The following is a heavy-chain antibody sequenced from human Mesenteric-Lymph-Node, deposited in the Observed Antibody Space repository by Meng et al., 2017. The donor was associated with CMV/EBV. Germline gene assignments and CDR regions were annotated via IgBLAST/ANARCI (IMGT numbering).Heavy chain of an antibody. D-gene: IGHD2-15*01. J-gene: IGHJ5*02. CDR1: GFTFSSYW. Sequence: GESLKISCAASGFTFSSYWMTWVRQAPGKGLEWVANIKQDGSETFYVDSVKGRFTMSRDNAKNSLYLQMSGLRAEDTAIYYCARDRAFEDHGSYEVGWFDPWGQGTLVTVSS. CDR2: IKQDGSET. CDR3: ARDRAFEDHGSYEVGWFDP. V-gene: IGHV3-7*01.